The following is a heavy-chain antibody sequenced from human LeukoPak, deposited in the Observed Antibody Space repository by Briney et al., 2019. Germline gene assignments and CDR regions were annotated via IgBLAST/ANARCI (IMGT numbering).Heavy chain of an antibody. CDR2: INHSGST. J-gene: IGHJ6*02. CDR1: GGSFSGYF. Sequence: SETLSLTCAVYGGSFSGYFWSWIRQPPEKGLEWIGEINHSGSTNYNPSLKSRVTISVDTSKNQFSLKLSSVTAADTAVYYCARGDYHYGMDVWGQGTTVTVSS. CDR3: ARGDYHYGMDV. V-gene: IGHV4-34*01.